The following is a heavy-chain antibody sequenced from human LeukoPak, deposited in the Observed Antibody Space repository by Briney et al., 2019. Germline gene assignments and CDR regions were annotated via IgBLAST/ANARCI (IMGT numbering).Heavy chain of an antibody. J-gene: IGHJ4*02. D-gene: IGHD2-2*01. Sequence: GGSLRLSCLTSGFTLSTNAMSWVRQAPGKGLEWISGISGSGASTYYADSVKGRFTISRDNSKNTPYLQMNSLRAEDTAVYYCAKLEDIVVVPAAIDYWSQGTLVAVSS. CDR2: ISGSGAST. CDR3: AKLEDIVVVPAAIDY. CDR1: GFTLSTNA. V-gene: IGHV3-23*01.